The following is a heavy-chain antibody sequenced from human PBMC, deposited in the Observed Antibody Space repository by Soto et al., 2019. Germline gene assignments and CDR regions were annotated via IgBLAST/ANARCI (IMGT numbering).Heavy chain of an antibody. V-gene: IGHV4-59*01. Sequence: SETLSLTCSVSGGSIISYYWSWIRQPPGKGLEWIGYIYYSGDTDYNPSLKSRVTISVDTSKNQFSLKLSSVTAADTAVYYCARSGLLRSYSSSRYVAFAIWGQRTMVTVSS. CDR1: GGSIISYY. D-gene: IGHD6-13*01. J-gene: IGHJ3*02. CDR2: IYYSGDT. CDR3: ARSGLLRSYSSSRYVAFAI.